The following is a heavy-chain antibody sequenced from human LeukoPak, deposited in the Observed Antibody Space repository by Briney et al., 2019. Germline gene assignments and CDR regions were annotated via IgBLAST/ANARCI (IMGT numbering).Heavy chain of an antibody. CDR1: GFTFSSYA. J-gene: IGHJ4*02. CDR2: ISGSGGST. CDR3: ARDPTDLGYCSGGSCLDSDY. D-gene: IGHD2-15*01. V-gene: IGHV3-23*01. Sequence: PGGSLRLSCAASGFTFSSYAMSWVRQAPGKGLEWVSAISGSGGSTYYADSVKGRFTISRDNAKNSLYLQMNSLRAEDTAVYYCARDPTDLGYCSGGSCLDSDYWGQGTLVTVSS.